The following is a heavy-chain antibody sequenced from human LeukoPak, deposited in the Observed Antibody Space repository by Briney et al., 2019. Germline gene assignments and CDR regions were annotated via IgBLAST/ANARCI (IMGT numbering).Heavy chain of an antibody. CDR3: ARRGRKRGYSYGGAFDY. J-gene: IGHJ4*02. CDR2: INHSGST. V-gene: IGHV4-34*01. D-gene: IGHD5-18*01. Sequence: SQTLSLTCAVYGGSFSGYYWSWIRQPPGKGLEWIGEINHSGSTNYNPSLKSRVTISVDTSKNQFSLKLSSVTAADTAVYYCARRGRKRGYSYGGAFDYWGQGTLVTVSS. CDR1: GGSFSGYY.